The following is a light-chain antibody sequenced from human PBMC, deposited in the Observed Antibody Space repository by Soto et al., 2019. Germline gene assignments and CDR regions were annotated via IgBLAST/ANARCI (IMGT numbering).Light chain of an antibody. CDR2: EVS. CDR1: SSDVGVYNF. Sequence: QSALAQPPSASGSPGQSVTLSCTGTSSDVGVYNFVSWYQQHPGKAPKLMIYEVSNRPSGVSNRFSGSKSGNTASLTISGLQPEDEADYYCSSYTTSSTVVFGTGTKVTVL. J-gene: IGLJ1*01. V-gene: IGLV2-14*03. CDR3: SSYTTSSTVV.